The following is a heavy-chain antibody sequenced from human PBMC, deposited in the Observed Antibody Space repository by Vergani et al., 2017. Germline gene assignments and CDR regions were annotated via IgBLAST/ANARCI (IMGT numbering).Heavy chain of an antibody. CDR3: ARDGVVGIWFGAPVHGWFDP. D-gene: IGHD3-10*01. CDR1: GYTFTSYA. J-gene: IGHJ5*02. CDR2: INTNTGNP. Sequence: QVQLVQSRSELKKPGASVKVSCKASGYTFTSYAMNWVRQAPGQGLEWMGWINTNTGNPTYAQGFTGRFVFSLDTSVSTAYLQISSLKAEDTAVYYCARDGVVGIWFGAPVHGWFDPWGQGTLVTVSS. V-gene: IGHV7-4-1*02.